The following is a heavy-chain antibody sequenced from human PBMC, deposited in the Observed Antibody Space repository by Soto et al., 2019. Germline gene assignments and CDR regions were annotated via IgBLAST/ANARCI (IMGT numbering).Heavy chain of an antibody. Sequence: PGGSLRLSCAASGFTFSSYSMNWVRQAPGKGLEWVSYISSSSTIYYADSVKGRFTISRDNAKNSLYLQMNSLRDEDTAVYYCAREGYCSSTSCYTGNYYYGMDVWGQGTTVTVSS. D-gene: IGHD2-2*02. CDR2: ISSSSTI. CDR1: GFTFSSYS. V-gene: IGHV3-48*02. CDR3: AREGYCSSTSCYTGNYYYGMDV. J-gene: IGHJ6*02.